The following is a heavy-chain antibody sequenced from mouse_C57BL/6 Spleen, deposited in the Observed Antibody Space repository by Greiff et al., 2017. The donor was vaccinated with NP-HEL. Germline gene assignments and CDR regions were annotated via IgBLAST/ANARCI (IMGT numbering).Heavy chain of an antibody. D-gene: IGHD2-5*01. CDR1: GYTFTDYY. CDR3: ARWSNYDAMDY. CDR2: INPNNGGT. V-gene: IGHV1-26*01. Sequence: EVQLQQSGPELVKPGASVKISCKASGYTFTDYYMNWVKQSHGKSLEWIGDINPNNGGTSYNQKFKGKATLTVDKSSSTAYMELRSLPSEDSAVYYCARWSNYDAMDYLGQGTSVTVSS. J-gene: IGHJ4*01.